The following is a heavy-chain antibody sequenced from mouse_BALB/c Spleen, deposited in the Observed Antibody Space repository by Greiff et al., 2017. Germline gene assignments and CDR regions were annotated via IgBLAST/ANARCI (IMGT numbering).Heavy chain of an antibody. CDR3: ARDPRYGPLAMDY. Sequence: EVKVEESGGGLVQPGGSLRLSCATSGFTFTDYYMSWVRQPPGKALEWLGFIRNKANGYTTEYSASVKGRFTISRDNSQSILYLQMNTLRAEDSATYYCARDPRYGPLAMDYWGQGTSVTVSS. CDR2: IRNKANGYTT. V-gene: IGHV7-3*02. J-gene: IGHJ4*01. CDR1: GFTFTDYY. D-gene: IGHD1-1*02.